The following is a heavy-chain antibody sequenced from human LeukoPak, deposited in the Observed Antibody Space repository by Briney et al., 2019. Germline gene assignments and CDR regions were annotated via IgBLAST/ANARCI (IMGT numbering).Heavy chain of an antibody. CDR3: STFYYGSGSYYTDY. CDR1: GFTFSSYE. V-gene: IGHV3-48*03. J-gene: IGHJ4*02. Sequence: PGGSLRLSCAASGFTFSSYEMNWVRQAPGKGLEWVSYISSSGSTIYYADSVKGRFTISRDNAKNSLYLQMNSLKTEDTAVYYCSTFYYGSGSYYTDYWGQGTLVTVSS. D-gene: IGHD3-10*01. CDR2: ISSSGSTI.